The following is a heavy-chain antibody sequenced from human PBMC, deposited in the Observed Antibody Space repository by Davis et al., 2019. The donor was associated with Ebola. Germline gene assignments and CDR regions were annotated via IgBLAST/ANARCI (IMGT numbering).Heavy chain of an antibody. V-gene: IGHV1-18*01. CDR3: ARDPGVVAATPLEGWFDP. D-gene: IGHD2-15*01. CDR2: ISAYNGNT. Sequence: ASVKVSCKASGYTFTSYGISWLRQAPGQGLEWMGWISAYNGNTNYAQKLQGRVTMTTDTSTSTAYMELSSLRSDDTAVYYCARDPGVVAATPLEGWFDPWGQGTLVTVSS. J-gene: IGHJ5*02. CDR1: GYTFTSYG.